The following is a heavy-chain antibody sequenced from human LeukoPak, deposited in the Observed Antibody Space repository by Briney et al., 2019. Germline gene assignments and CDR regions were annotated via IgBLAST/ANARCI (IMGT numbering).Heavy chain of an antibody. Sequence: GGSLRLSCAASGFTFSSYSMNWVRQAPGKGLEWVSSLSSSSSYIYYADSVKGRFTISRDNAKNSLYLQMNSLRAEDTAVYYCAVNYCSSTSCYVDAFDIWGQGTMVTVSS. D-gene: IGHD2-2*01. CDR2: LSSSSSYI. CDR1: GFTFSSYS. J-gene: IGHJ3*02. CDR3: AVNYCSSTSCYVDAFDI. V-gene: IGHV3-21*01.